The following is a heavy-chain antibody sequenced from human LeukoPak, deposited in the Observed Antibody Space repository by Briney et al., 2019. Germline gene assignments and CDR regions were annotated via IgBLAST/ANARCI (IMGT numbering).Heavy chain of an antibody. V-gene: IGHV1-46*01. D-gene: IGHD1-1*01. CDR3: ASQRFMGFLQPEGPSHELDY. CDR2: INPSGGST. J-gene: IGHJ4*02. CDR1: GYTFTSYY. Sequence: ASVKVSCKASGYTFTSYYMHWVRQAPGQGLEWMGIINPSGGSTSYAQKFQGRVTMTRGTSTSTVYMELSSLRSEDTAVYYCASQRFMGFLQPEGPSHELDYWGQGTLVTVSS.